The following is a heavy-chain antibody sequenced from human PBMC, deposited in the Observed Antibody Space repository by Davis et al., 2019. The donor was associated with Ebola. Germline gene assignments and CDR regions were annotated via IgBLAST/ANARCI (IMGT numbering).Heavy chain of an antibody. D-gene: IGHD4-23*01. V-gene: IGHV4-61*01. CDR1: GGSVSSGSYY. Sequence: SETLSLTCTVSGGSVSSGSYYWSWIRQPPGKGLEWIGYIYSSGSTDYNPSLESRVTISVDTSKNQVSLRLSSVTAADTAVYYCARGRWGGYGMDVWGQGTTVTVSS. CDR2: IYSSGST. CDR3: ARGRWGGYGMDV. J-gene: IGHJ6*02.